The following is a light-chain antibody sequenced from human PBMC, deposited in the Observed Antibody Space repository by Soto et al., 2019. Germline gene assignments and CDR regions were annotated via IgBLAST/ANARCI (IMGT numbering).Light chain of an antibody. CDR2: DVS. Sequence: QSVLTQPASVSGSPGQSITISCTGISSDVGGYNYVSWYQQHPDKAPKLMIYDVSNRRSGVSNRFSGSKSGTTASLTISGLQAEDEADYYCYSYTSSSTVLFCGGTKVTVL. J-gene: IGLJ2*01. CDR3: YSYTSSSTVL. CDR1: SSDVGGYNY. V-gene: IGLV2-14*01.